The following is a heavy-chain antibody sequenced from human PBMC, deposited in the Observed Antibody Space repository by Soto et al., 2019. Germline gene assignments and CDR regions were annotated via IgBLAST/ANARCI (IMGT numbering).Heavy chain of an antibody. D-gene: IGHD2-2*03. CDR2: INHSGST. CDR3: ARGVPMDIVVVPAASFSDNWFDP. V-gene: IGHV4-34*01. Sequence: QVQLQQWGAGLLKPSETLSLTCAVYGGSFSGYYWSWIRQPPGKGLEWIGEINHSGSTNYNPSLRIRVTISVDTSKNQFSLKLSSVTAADTAVYYCARGVPMDIVVVPAASFSDNWFDPWGQGTLVTVSS. CDR1: GGSFSGYY. J-gene: IGHJ5*02.